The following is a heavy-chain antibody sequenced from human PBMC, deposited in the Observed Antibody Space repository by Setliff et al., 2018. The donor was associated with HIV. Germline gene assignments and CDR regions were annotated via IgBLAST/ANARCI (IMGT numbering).Heavy chain of an antibody. Sequence: GGSLRLSCVASGFTFSSNWLSWVRQAPGKGLEWVANIKQDGSEQRYVGSLRGRITISRDNSKNLLFLDMSSLRADDTAVYYCARGPNRYSGTYSYYYYMDVWGKGTTVTVSS. CDR2: IKQDGSEQ. J-gene: IGHJ6*03. D-gene: IGHD1-26*01. CDR1: GFTFSSNW. V-gene: IGHV3-7*04. CDR3: ARGPNRYSGTYSYYYYMDV.